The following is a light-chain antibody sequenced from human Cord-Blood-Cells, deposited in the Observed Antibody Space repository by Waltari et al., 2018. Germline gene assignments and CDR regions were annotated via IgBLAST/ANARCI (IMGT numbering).Light chain of an antibody. CDR1: QRVSSN. CDR3: QQYKNWGS. Sequence: EIVMTQSPATLSVSPGERATLSCRTRQRVSSNLACYQQKPGQAPRLLIYGASTRATGIPGRFSGSGSGTEFTLTIRSLQSVDYAVYNGQQYKNWGSFGQGTKVEI. CDR2: GAS. J-gene: IGKJ1*01. V-gene: IGKV3-15*01.